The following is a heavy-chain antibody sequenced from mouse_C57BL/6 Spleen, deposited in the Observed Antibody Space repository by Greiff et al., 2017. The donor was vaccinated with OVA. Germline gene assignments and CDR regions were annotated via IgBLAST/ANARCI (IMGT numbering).Heavy chain of an antibody. CDR1: GYTFTDYE. V-gene: IGHV1-15*01. CDR2: IDPETGGT. J-gene: IGHJ4*01. D-gene: IGHD2-4*01. Sequence: VQLQQSGAELVRPGASVTLSCKASGYTFTDYEMHWVKQTPVHGLEWIGAIDPETGGTAYNQKFKGKAILTADKSSSTAYMELRSLTSEDSAVYYCTRSRYDYDKGDYAMDYWGQGTSVTVSS. CDR3: TRSRYDYDKGDYAMDY.